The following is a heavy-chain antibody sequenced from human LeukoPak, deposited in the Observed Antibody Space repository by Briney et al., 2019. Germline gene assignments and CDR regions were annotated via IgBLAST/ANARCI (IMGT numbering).Heavy chain of an antibody. CDR2: IYYSGST. Sequence: SETLSLTCTVSGDSFSSSSYYWSWIRQPPGKGLEWIVYIYYSGSTNYNPSLKSRVTISVDTSKNQFSLKLSSVTAADTAVYYCARGTGYSSGWYPGYFQHWGQGTLVTVSS. CDR1: GDSFSSSSYY. J-gene: IGHJ1*01. CDR3: ARGTGYSSGWYPGYFQH. V-gene: IGHV4-61*01. D-gene: IGHD6-19*01.